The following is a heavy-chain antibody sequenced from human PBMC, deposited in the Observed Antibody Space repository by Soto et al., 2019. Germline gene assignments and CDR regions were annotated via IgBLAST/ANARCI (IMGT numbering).Heavy chain of an antibody. D-gene: IGHD2-8*01. Sequence: LPETLSLTCTVSGGSISSSSYYWGWIRQPPGKGLEWIGSIYYSGSTYYNPSLKSRVTISVDTSKNQFSLKLSSVTAADTAVYYCAVTNPDAFDIWGQGTMVTVSS. CDR3: AVTNPDAFDI. CDR1: GGSISSSSYY. CDR2: IYYSGST. J-gene: IGHJ3*02. V-gene: IGHV4-39*01.